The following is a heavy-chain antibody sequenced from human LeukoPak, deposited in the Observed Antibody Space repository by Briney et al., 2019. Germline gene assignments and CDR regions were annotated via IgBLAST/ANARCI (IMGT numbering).Heavy chain of an antibody. V-gene: IGHV3-7*01. CDR3: AKLAKYFYGSETYFFFEH. J-gene: IGHJ4*02. CDR1: GFSFTTYW. CDR2: IKQDGNEK. D-gene: IGHD3-10*01. Sequence: GGSLRLSCAASGFSFTTYWMGWVRQAPGKGLEWVANIKQDGNEKYYVDSVKGRFTISRDNAKNSLFLQMNSLRVEDTAVYYCAKLAKYFYGSETYFFFEHWGQGTPVTASS.